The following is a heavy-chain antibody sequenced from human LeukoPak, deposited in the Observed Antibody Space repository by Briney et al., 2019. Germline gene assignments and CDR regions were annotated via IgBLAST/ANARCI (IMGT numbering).Heavy chain of an antibody. CDR3: AKYVSTGWFDP. D-gene: IGHD5/OR15-5a*01. CDR1: GGSISSYY. Sequence: SETLSLTCTVSGGSISSYYWSWIRQPPGKGLEWIGYIYYSGSTNYNPSLKSRVTISVDTSENQFSLKLTSVTAADTAVYYCAKYVSTGWFDPWGQGTLVTVSS. V-gene: IGHV4-59*08. CDR2: IYYSGST. J-gene: IGHJ5*02.